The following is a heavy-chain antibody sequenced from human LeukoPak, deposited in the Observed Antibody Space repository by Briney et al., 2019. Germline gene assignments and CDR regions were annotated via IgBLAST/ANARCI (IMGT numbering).Heavy chain of an antibody. D-gene: IGHD4-17*01. Sequence: PGGSLRLSCAASAFTFSSYAMSWVRQAPGKGLEWVSSISGRGGSTYYADSVKGRFTISRDNSRNTLYLQMNSLRAEDTAVYYCAKLTTETTSDYFYYLDVWGKGTTVTVSS. CDR2: ISGRGGST. V-gene: IGHV3-23*01. CDR1: AFTFSSYA. CDR3: AKLTTETTSDYFYYLDV. J-gene: IGHJ6*03.